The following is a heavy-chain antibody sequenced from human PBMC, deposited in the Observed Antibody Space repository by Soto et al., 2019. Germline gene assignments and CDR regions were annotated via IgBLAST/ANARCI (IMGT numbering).Heavy chain of an antibody. Sequence: SETLSLTCAVYGGSFSDYYWSWIRQPPGKGLEWIGEINHSGSTNYNPSLKSRVTISTDTSKNQFSLKLSPVTAADTAVYYCARGTQLGSYNWFAPWGQGTLVTVSS. J-gene: IGHJ5*02. CDR3: ARGTQLGSYNWFAP. CDR2: INHSGST. V-gene: IGHV4-34*01. D-gene: IGHD6-13*01. CDR1: GGSFSDYY.